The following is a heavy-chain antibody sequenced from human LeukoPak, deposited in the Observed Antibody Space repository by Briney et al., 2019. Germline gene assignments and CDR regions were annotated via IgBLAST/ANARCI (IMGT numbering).Heavy chain of an antibody. J-gene: IGHJ2*01. CDR3: ARHSQFNYYDSSGYYSFDL. D-gene: IGHD3-22*01. CDR2: IYYSGST. Sequence: SETLSLTCTVSGGSISSSSYYWGWIRQPPGTGLEWIGSIYYSGSTYYNPSLKSRVTISVDTSKNQFSLKLSSVTAADTAVYYCARHSQFNYYDSSGYYSFDLWGRGTLVTVSS. V-gene: IGHV4-39*01. CDR1: GGSISSSSYY.